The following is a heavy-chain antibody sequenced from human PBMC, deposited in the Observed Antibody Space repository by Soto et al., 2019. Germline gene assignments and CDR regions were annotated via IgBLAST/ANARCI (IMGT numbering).Heavy chain of an antibody. J-gene: IGHJ4*02. CDR1: GFTFSNFA. CDR2: ITVSGDNT. CDR3: PTRVLYGGNSGLGPYDY. D-gene: IGHD2-21*02. Sequence: EVQLLESGGGLVQPGGSLRLSCEASGFTFSNFAMNWVRQAPGKGLEWVSGITVSGDNTYYADSVKGRFTISRDNSKNTLFLQMNSLRVEDTAVYYCPTRVLYGGNSGLGPYDYWGQGTLVTVSS. V-gene: IGHV3-23*01.